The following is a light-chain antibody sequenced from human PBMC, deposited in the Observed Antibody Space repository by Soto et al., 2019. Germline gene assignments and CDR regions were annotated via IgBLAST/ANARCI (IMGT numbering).Light chain of an antibody. Sequence: QSVLTQPPSASGTPGQRVSISCSGSSSNIGTNAVNWYQQLPGTAPKLLIYSNNQRPSGVPDRFSGSRSGTSASLAISGLQSEDAADYYCAAWDDSLDGVVFGGGTKLTVL. CDR2: SNN. CDR1: SSNIGTNA. V-gene: IGLV1-44*01. J-gene: IGLJ3*02. CDR3: AAWDDSLDGVV.